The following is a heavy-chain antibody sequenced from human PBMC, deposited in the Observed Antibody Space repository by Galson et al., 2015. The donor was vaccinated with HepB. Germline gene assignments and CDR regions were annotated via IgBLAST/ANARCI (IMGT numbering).Heavy chain of an antibody. CDR2: ISSNGGST. CDR3: VKGTFLEWLLLDY. Sequence: SLRLSCAASGFTFSSYAMHWVRQAPGKGLEYVSAISSNGGSTYYADSVKGRFTISRDNSKNTLYLQMSSLRAEDTAVYYCVKGTFLEWLLLDYWGQGTLVTVSS. D-gene: IGHD3-3*02. J-gene: IGHJ4*02. V-gene: IGHV3-64D*06. CDR1: GFTFSSYA.